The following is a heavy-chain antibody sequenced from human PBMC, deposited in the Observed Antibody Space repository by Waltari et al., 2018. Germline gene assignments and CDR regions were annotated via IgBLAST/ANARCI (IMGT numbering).Heavy chain of an antibody. Sequence: EVQLVESGGGLIQPGGSLRLSGAASGFTVSSHYMSWVPQAPGKGLEWVSVIYSGGSTYYADSVKCRFTISRDNSKNTLYLQMNSLRAEDTAVYYCAREGAAAGTTFDYWGQGTLVTVSS. J-gene: IGHJ4*02. CDR2: IYSGGST. CDR3: AREGAAAGTTFDY. D-gene: IGHD6-13*01. CDR1: GFTVSSHY. V-gene: IGHV3-53*01.